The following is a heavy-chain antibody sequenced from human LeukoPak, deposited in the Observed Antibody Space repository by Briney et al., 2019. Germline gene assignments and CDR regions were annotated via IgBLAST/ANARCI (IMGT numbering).Heavy chain of an antibody. D-gene: IGHD4-17*01. J-gene: IGHJ5*02. CDR3: AKVRTTVTTEWFDP. V-gene: IGHV3-23*01. CDR2: ISGSGGST. Sequence: SGGSLRLSCAASGFTFSSYAMSWVRQAPGKGLEWVSAISGSGGSTYYADSVKGRFTISRDNSKNTLYLQMNSLRAKDTAVYYCAKVRTTVTTEWFDPWGQGTLVTVSS. CDR1: GFTFSSYA.